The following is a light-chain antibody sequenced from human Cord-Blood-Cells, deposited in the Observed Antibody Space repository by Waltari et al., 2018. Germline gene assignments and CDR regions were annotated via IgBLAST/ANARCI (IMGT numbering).Light chain of an antibody. V-gene: IGLV3-19*01. J-gene: IGLJ3*02. CDR1: SLKSYY. Sequence: SSELTQDPAVSVALGQTVRITCQGDSLKSYYASWYQQKPGQATVLVIYGKNNRPSGIPDRFSGSSSGNTASLTITGAQEEDEADYYCNSRDSSGNHWVFGGGTKLTVL. CDR3: NSRDSSGNHWV. CDR2: GKN.